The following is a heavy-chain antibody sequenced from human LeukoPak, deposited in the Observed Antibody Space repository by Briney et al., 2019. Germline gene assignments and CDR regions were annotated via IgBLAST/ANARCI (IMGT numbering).Heavy chain of an antibody. CDR3: ARELVSLGTGYFDL. V-gene: IGHV3-23*01. Sequence: GGSLRLSCEASGFTFRTYGMTWVRQAPGKGLEWVSGITGSSTWTYYADSVKGRLTISRDNSNNTLHLQMNSLRAEDTAIYYCARELVSLGTGYFDLWGRGTLVTVSS. CDR2: ITGSSTWT. CDR1: GFTFRTYG. J-gene: IGHJ2*01. D-gene: IGHD7-27*01.